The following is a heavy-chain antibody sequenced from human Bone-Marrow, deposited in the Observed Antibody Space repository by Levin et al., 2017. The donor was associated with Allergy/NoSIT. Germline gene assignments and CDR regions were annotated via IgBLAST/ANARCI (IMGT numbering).Heavy chain of an antibody. CDR2: ISYDGSNK. Sequence: GESLKISCAASGFTFSSYGMHWVRQAPGKGLEWVAVISYDGSNKYYADSVKGRFTISRDNSKNTLYLQMNSLRAEDTAVYYCAKDGSQWELLHCFDTWGQGTLVTVSS. CDR1: GFTFSSYG. V-gene: IGHV3-30*18. J-gene: IGHJ5*02. D-gene: IGHD1-26*01. CDR3: AKDGSQWELLHCFDT.